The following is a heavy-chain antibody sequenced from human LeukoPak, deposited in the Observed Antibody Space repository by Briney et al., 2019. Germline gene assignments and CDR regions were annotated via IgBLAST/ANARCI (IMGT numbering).Heavy chain of an antibody. J-gene: IGHJ4*02. Sequence: SETLSLTCAVYGGSFSGYYWSWIRQPPGKGLEWIGEINHSGSTNYNPSLKSRVTISVDTSKNQFSLKLSSVTAADTAVYYCARDPYSYGPFDYWGQGTLVTVSS. CDR3: ARDPYSYGPFDY. CDR2: INHSGST. D-gene: IGHD5-18*01. CDR1: GGSFSGYY. V-gene: IGHV4-34*01.